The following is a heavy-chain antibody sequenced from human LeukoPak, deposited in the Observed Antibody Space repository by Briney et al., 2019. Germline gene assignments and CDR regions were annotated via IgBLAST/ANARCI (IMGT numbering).Heavy chain of an antibody. J-gene: IGHJ6*03. V-gene: IGHV4-59*11. Sequence: SETLSLTCTVSGGSISSHFWSWIRQPPGKGLEWIGYIYYSGSTNYNPSLKSRVTISVDTSKNQFSLKLSSVTAADTAVYYCAREALHRYPPWYYYYYYMDVWGKGTTVTVSS. CDR2: IYYSGST. D-gene: IGHD1-14*01. CDR3: AREALHRYPPWYYYYYYMDV. CDR1: GGSISSHF.